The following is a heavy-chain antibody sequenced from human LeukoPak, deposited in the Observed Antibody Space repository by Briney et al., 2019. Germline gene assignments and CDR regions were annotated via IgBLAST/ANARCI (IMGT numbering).Heavy chain of an antibody. CDR2: ISGSASST. Sequence: PGGSLRLSCAASGFTFSSYAMSWVRQAPGKGLEWVSGISGSASSTHYADSVKGRFTISRDNSKNTLYLQMNSLKTEDTAVYYCTTGIRGDCGQGTLVTVSS. CDR1: GFTFSSYA. CDR3: TTGIRGD. J-gene: IGHJ4*02. V-gene: IGHV3-23*01.